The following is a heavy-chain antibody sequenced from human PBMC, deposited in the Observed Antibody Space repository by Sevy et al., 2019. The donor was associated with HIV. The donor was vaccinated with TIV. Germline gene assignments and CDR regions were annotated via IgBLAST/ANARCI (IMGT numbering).Heavy chain of an antibody. CDR3: ARLGYSYGYWYFDY. CDR1: GGSISSSSYY. V-gene: IGHV4-39*01. Sequence: SDTLSLTCTVSGGSISSSSYYWGWIRQPPGKGLEWIGSIYYSGSTYYNPSLKSRVTISVDTSKNQFSLKLSSVTAADTAVYYCARLGYSYGYWYFDYWGQGTLVTVSS. D-gene: IGHD5-18*01. J-gene: IGHJ4*02. CDR2: IYYSGST.